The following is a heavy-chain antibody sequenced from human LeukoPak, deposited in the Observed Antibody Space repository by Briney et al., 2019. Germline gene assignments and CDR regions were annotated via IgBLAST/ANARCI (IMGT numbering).Heavy chain of an antibody. CDR1: GGSFSGYY. J-gene: IGHJ6*03. CDR3: ARSVATASYYYMDV. D-gene: IGHD5-12*01. CDR2: INHSGST. V-gene: IGHV4-34*01. Sequence: PSETLSLTCAVYGGSFSGYYWSWIRQPPGKGLEWIGEINHSGSTNYNPSLKSRVTISVDTSKNQFSLKLSSVTAADTAVYYCARSVATASYYYMDVWGKGTTVTVSS.